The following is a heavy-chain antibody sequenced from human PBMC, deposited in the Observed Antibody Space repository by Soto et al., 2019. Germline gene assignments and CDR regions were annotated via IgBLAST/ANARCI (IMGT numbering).Heavy chain of an antibody. J-gene: IGHJ3*02. Sequence: QLQLQESGPGLVKPSETLSLTCTVSGGSISSSSYYWGWIRQPPGKGLEWIAHIYYSGITYYNPSFKSRVTLSVDTSKNQFSLKLSSVTAADTAVYYCARQTKGPNDAFDIWGQGTMVTVSS. CDR1: GGSISSSSYY. CDR2: IYYSGIT. V-gene: IGHV4-39*01. CDR3: ARQTKGPNDAFDI.